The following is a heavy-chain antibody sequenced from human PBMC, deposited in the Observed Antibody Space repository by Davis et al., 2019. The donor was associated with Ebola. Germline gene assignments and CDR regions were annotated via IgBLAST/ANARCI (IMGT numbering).Heavy chain of an antibody. CDR2: IRSEATSQ. V-gene: IGHV3-30*02. Sequence: GESLKISCTASGFTFNYYWMNWVRQAPGKGLEWVAFIRSEATSQDYGKSVQGRFFISRDDSKNTLYLQMNSLRVDDTAVYFCARDGPNYDVDYWGQGTLVTVSA. J-gene: IGHJ4*02. CDR1: GFTFNYYW. CDR3: ARDGPNYDVDY. D-gene: IGHD3-22*01.